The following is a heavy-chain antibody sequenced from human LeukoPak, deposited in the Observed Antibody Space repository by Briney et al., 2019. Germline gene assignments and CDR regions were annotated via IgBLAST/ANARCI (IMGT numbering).Heavy chain of an antibody. V-gene: IGHV4-61*01. J-gene: IGHJ4*02. CDR3: ARGQDDRSGTFDY. Sequence: SETLSLTCTVSGDSVSSGNYYLSWIRQPPGKGLDWITYMSPSGTTKYNPSLKSRVTTSVDTSRTQSSLRLSSVTAADTAVYYCARGQDDRSGTFDYWGQGILVTVSS. D-gene: IGHD3-22*01. CDR1: GDSVSSGNYY. CDR2: MSPSGTT.